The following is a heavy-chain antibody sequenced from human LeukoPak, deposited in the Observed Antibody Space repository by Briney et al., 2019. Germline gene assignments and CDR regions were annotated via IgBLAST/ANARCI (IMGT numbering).Heavy chain of an antibody. D-gene: IGHD6-13*01. CDR1: GFTFSSYA. CDR2: ISYDGSHQ. CDR3: ARGAGGSSWYYFDC. J-gene: IGHJ4*02. Sequence: GGSLRLSCAASGFTFSSYAMHWVRQAPGKGLECLPLISYDGSHQYYADSVKGRFTISRDNSKNTLYLQMNSLRADDTAVYFCARGAGGSSWYYFDCWGQGTLVIVSS. V-gene: IGHV3-30*01.